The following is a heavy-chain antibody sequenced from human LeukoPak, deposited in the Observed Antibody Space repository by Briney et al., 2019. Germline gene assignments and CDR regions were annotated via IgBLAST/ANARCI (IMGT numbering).Heavy chain of an antibody. J-gene: IGHJ4*02. CDR2: IKSKTDGGTT. CDR3: TTAPGIAVAGTFPRFDY. Sequence: GGSLRLSCAASGFTFSNAWMSWVRQVPGKGLEWVGRIKSKTDGGTTDYAAPVKGRFTISRDDSKNTLYLQMNSLKTEDTAVYYCTTAPGIAVAGTFPRFDYWGQGTLVTVSS. D-gene: IGHD6-19*01. V-gene: IGHV3-15*01. CDR1: GFTFSNAW.